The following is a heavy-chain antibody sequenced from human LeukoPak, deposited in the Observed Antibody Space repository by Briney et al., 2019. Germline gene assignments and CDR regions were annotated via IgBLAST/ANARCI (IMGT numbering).Heavy chain of an antibody. CDR2: IYYSGST. D-gene: IGHD3-10*01. V-gene: IGHV4-59*01. Sequence: SETLSLTCTVSGGSISSYYWSWIRQPPGKGLEWIGYIYYSGSTNYNPSLKSRVTISVDTSKNQFSLKLSSVTAADTAVYYCARVTMVRGVIDYWGQGTLVTVFS. CDR1: GGSISSYY. J-gene: IGHJ4*02. CDR3: ARVTMVRGVIDY.